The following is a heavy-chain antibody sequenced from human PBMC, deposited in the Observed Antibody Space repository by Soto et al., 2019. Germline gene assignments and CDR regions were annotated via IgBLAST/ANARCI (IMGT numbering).Heavy chain of an antibody. Sequence: KPSETLSLTCAVSGGSISSGGYSWSWIRQPPGKGLEWIGYIYHSGSTYYNPSLKSRVTISVDRSKNQFSLKLSSVTAADTAVYYCAGTSIPDSYYDFWSGYSPYNWFDPWGQGTLVTVSS. CDR1: GGSISSGGYS. V-gene: IGHV4-30-2*01. J-gene: IGHJ5*02. CDR2: IYHSGST. CDR3: AGTSIPDSYYDFWSGYSPYNWFDP. D-gene: IGHD3-3*01.